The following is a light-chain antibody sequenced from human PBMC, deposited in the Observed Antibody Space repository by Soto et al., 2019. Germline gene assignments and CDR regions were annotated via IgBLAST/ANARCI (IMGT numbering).Light chain of an antibody. CDR3: AAWDGSLNVGV. J-gene: IGLJ2*01. CDR2: SNN. V-gene: IGLV1-44*01. Sequence: QSVLTQPPSASGTPGQRVTISCSGSSSNIGSNTVNWYQQLPGTAPKLLIYSNNQRPSGVPDRFSGSKSGTSASLAISGLQAEDEADYYCAAWDGSLNVGVFGGGTQLTVL. CDR1: SSNIGSNT.